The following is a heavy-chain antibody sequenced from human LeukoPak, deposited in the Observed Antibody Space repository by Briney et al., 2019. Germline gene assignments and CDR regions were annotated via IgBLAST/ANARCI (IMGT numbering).Heavy chain of an antibody. CDR1: GFSFSTYC. CDR2: INPDGSTS. Sequence: GGSLRLSCAASGFSFSTYCMQWVRQAPGKGLVWVARINPDGSTSSYADSVKGRLTISRDNAKNTLYLQMSSLKADDTAVYYCARRGLAPVDCWGQGTLVTVSS. D-gene: IGHD6-19*01. J-gene: IGHJ4*02. V-gene: IGHV3-74*01. CDR3: ARRGLAPVDC.